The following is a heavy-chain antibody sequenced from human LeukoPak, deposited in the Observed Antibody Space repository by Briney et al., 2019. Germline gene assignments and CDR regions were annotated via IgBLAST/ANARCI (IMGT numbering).Heavy chain of an antibody. CDR1: GGTFSSYA. CDR3: AGPANRVYGSYYGMDV. Sequence: GSSVKVSCKASGGTFSSYAISWVRQAPGQGLEWMGGIIPIFGTANYAQKFQGRVTITADESTSTAYMELSSLRSEDTAVYYCAGPANRVYGSYYGMDVWGQGTTVTVSS. J-gene: IGHJ6*02. D-gene: IGHD1-14*01. CDR2: IIPIFGTA. V-gene: IGHV1-69*01.